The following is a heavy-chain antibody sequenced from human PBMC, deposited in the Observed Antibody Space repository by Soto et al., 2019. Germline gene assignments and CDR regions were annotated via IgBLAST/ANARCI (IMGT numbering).Heavy chain of an antibody. J-gene: IGHJ4*02. CDR3: AHRFDWYYFNQ. V-gene: IGHV2-5*02. CDR1: GFSLSTSEVG. D-gene: IGHD3-9*01. CDR2: IYWDDDK. Sequence: QITLRESGPTLVKPTQTLTLTCTFSGFSLSTSEVGVGWFRQPPGKALEWLALIYWDDDKRYSPSLKSRLTXTXXTSKNRVVLTMTNMDPVDTATYYCAHRFDWYYFNQWGQGTLVTVSS.